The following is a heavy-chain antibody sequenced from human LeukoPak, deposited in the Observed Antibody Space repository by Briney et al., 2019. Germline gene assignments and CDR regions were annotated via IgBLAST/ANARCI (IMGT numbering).Heavy chain of an antibody. CDR1: GGSISSGDYY. D-gene: IGHD3-3*01. Sequence: RPSQTLSLTCTVSGGSISSGDYYWSWIRQPPGKGLEWIGYIYYSGSTYYNPSLKSRVTISVDTSKNQFSLKLSSVTAADTAVYYCARHDDFWSGYDYWGQGTLVTVSS. CDR2: IYYSGST. CDR3: ARHDDFWSGYDY. J-gene: IGHJ4*02. V-gene: IGHV4-30-4*08.